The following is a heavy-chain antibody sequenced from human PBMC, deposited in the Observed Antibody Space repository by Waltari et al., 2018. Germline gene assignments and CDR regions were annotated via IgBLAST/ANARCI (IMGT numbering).Heavy chain of an antibody. CDR1: GYTFTNFG. CDR3: ARGGGPRTVVALTFDL. Sequence: QVQLVQSGAEVKKPGASVKVSCKASGYTFTNFGINWVRQAPGQGLEWMGWISPYNGNADYDQKLQGRVTMTTDTSTKTAYLELRSLTYDDTAVYYCARGGGPRTVVALTFDLWGQGTLVTVSS. CDR2: ISPYNGNA. V-gene: IGHV1-18*01. D-gene: IGHD3-22*01. J-gene: IGHJ4*02.